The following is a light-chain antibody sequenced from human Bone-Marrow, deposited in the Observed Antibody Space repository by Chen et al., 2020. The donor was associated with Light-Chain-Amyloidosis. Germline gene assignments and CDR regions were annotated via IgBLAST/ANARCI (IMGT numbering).Light chain of an antibody. CDR2: QDS. Sequence: SYELTQPPSVSVCPGQTASITCSGDKLGDKYACWYQQKPGQSPVLVIYQDSKRPSGIPERFSGSNSGNTATLTISGTQAMDEADYYCQAWDSRVFGTGTKGTVL. V-gene: IGLV3-1*01. CDR3: QAWDSRV. J-gene: IGLJ1*01. CDR1: KLGDKY.